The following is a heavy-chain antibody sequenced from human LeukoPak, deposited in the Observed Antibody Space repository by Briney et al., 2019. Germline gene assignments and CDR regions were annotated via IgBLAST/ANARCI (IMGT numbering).Heavy chain of an antibody. CDR2: ISTIGSSV. CDR1: GFTFSDYY. D-gene: IGHD2-2*01. Sequence: GGSLRLSCAASGFTFSDYYMSWIRQVPGKGLEWVSYISTIGSSVYYADSVKGRFTISRDNANNSLYLQMNGLRAEDTALYYCAGGGGIVVPAASAWGRGTLVTVSS. CDR3: AGGGGIVVPAASA. V-gene: IGHV3-11*04. J-gene: IGHJ5*02.